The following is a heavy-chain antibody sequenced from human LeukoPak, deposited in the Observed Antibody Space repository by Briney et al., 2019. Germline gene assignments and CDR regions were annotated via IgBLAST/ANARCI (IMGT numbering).Heavy chain of an antibody. CDR1: GFTFSSYA. Sequence: PGGSLRLSCAASGFTFSSYAMHWVRQAPGRGLEWVAVISYDGSNKYYADSVKGRFTISRDNSKNTLYLQMNSLRAEDTAVYYCARGDLGVYDFWGGYPSIGRGALPYYYYGMDVWGQGTTVTVSS. D-gene: IGHD3-3*01. V-gene: IGHV3-30-3*01. CDR2: ISYDGSNK. CDR3: ARGDLGVYDFWGGYPSIGRGALPYYYYGMDV. J-gene: IGHJ6*02.